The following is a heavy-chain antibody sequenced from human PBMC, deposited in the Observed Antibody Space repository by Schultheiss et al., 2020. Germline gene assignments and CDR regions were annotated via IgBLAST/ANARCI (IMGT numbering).Heavy chain of an antibody. CDR3: ARDRGGIAARRGRYYYGMDV. CDR2: IYHSGST. J-gene: IGHJ6*02. V-gene: IGHV4-4*02. D-gene: IGHD6-6*01. CDR1: GGSISSSNW. Sequence: SETLSLTCAVSGGSISSSNWWSWVRQPPGKGLEWIGEIYHSGSTNYNPSLKSRVTISVDKSKNQFSLKLSSVTAADTAVYYCARDRGGIAARRGRYYYGMDVWGQGTTVTFSS.